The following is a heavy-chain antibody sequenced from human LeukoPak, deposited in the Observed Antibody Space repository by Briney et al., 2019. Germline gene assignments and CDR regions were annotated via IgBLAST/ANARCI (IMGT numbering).Heavy chain of an antibody. J-gene: IGHJ6*03. Sequence: SETLSLTCAVYGGSFSGYYWSWIRQPPGKGLEWIGEINHSGSTNYNPSLKSRVTISVDTSKNQFSLKLSSVTAADTAVYYCARLSGSSTKGYYYYYMDVWGKGTTVTISS. CDR1: GGSFSGYY. CDR2: INHSGST. D-gene: IGHD1-26*01. CDR3: ARLSGSSTKGYYYYYMDV. V-gene: IGHV4-34*01.